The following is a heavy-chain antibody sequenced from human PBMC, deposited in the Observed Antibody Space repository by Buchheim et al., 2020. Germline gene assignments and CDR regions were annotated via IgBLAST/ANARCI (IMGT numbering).Heavy chain of an antibody. CDR1: GFTFSSYA. CDR2: VTGSGDST. V-gene: IGHV3-23*01. CDR3: AKAGGFYSGYDYY. Sequence: EVQLLESGGGLVQPGGPLRLSCAASGFTFSSYAMSWVRQAPGKGLEWVSTVTGSGDSTYYADSVKGRFTISRDNSKNTLYLQMNSLRAEDTALYYCAKAGGFYSGYDYYWGQGTL. J-gene: IGHJ4*02. D-gene: IGHD5-12*01.